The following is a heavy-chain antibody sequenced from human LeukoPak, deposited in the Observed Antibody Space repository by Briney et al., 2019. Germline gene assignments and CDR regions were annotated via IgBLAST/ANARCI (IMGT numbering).Heavy chain of an antibody. Sequence: SQTLSLTCTVSGGSISSGSYYWSWIRQPAGKGLEWIGRIYTSGSTNYNPSLKSRVTISVDTSKNQFSLKLSSVTAADTAVYYCARNGCSSTSCPVDYYMDVWGKGTTVTVSS. CDR1: GGSISSGSYY. V-gene: IGHV4-61*02. D-gene: IGHD2-2*01. J-gene: IGHJ6*03. CDR2: IYTSGST. CDR3: ARNGCSSTSCPVDYYMDV.